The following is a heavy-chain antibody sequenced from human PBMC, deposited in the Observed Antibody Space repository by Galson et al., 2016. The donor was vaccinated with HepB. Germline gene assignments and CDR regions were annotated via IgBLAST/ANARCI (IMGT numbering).Heavy chain of an antibody. CDR2: ISSHNSNI. Sequence: SLRLSCAASGFTFNYYGMIWVRQAPGKGLEWVSFISSHNSNIYYADSVNGRFTISRDNPKHTVYLQMNSLRVEDTAVYSCAKGGYYGSGVPWGFDYWGQGTLVTVSS. J-gene: IGHJ4*02. D-gene: IGHD3-10*01. CDR3: AKGGYYGSGVPWGFDY. V-gene: IGHV3-21*04. CDR1: GFTFNYYG.